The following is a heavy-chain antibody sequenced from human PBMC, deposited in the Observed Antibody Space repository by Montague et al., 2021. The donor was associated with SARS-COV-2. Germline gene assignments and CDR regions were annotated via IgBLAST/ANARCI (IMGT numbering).Heavy chain of an antibody. CDR3: ALAVAGRGGYDY. Sequence: CAISGDSVSSNSAAWNWIRQSPSRGLEWLGRTYYRSKWYYEYAVSLKSRITISPGTSKNQFSLQVKSMTPEDTAVYYCALAVAGRGGYDYWGQGTLVTVSS. CDR2: TYYRSKWYY. D-gene: IGHD6-19*01. J-gene: IGHJ4*02. V-gene: IGHV6-1*01. CDR1: GDSVSSNSAA.